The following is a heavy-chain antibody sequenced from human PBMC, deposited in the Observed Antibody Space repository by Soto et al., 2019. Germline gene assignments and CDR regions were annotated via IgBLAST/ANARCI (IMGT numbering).Heavy chain of an antibody. CDR2: IGRSGDT. CDR3: AKNYFMDV. D-gene: IGHD3-10*01. CDR1: GFIFTNYA. J-gene: IGHJ6*03. V-gene: IGHV3-23*01. Sequence: EVQLLESGGGLVQPGGSLRLSCAASGFIFTNYAMSWVRQAPGKGLEWVSSIGRSGDTYYADSVRGRFTISRDDSKNTLYLQLNSLRAEDTVVYNWAKNYFMDVWGKGTTVTFSS.